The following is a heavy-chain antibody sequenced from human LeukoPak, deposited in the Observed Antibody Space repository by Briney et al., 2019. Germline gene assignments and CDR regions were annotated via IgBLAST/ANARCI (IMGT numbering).Heavy chain of an antibody. V-gene: IGHV3-74*01. CDR2: ISTDGSST. Sequence: GGSLRLSCTASGFTFSSYWMHWVRQAPGKGLVWVSRISTDGSSTSYADSVKGRFTISRDNSKNTLYLQMSSLRVEDAAIYYCANEYSKGDVWGQGTMVTVSS. CDR3: ANEYSKGDV. CDR1: GFTFSSYW. D-gene: IGHD6-6*01. J-gene: IGHJ3*01.